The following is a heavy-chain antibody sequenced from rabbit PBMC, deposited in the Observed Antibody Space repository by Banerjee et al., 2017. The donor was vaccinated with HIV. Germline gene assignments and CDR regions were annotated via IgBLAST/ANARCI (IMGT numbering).Heavy chain of an antibody. D-gene: IGHD3-1*01. Sequence: QEQLEESGGDLVKPGASLTLTCTVSGFSFSSGYDMCWVRQAPGKGLEWIADIATSSSGSTYYASWAKGRFTISKTSSTTVTLQMTSLTVADTATYFCARDAWGSEDFDLWGPGTLVTVS. CDR2: IATSSSGST. J-gene: IGHJ4*01. CDR1: GFSFSSGYD. CDR3: ARDAWGSEDFDL. V-gene: IGHV1S45*01.